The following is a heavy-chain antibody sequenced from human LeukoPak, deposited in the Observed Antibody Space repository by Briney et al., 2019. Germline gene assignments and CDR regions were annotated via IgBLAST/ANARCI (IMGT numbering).Heavy chain of an antibody. Sequence: SETLSLTCTVSGGSISSYYWSWIRQPAGKGLEWIGRIYTSESTSYNPSFNSRVTMSVDTSKNQFSLKLSSVTAADTAVYYCARAAAPLFGELLYNWFDPWGQGTLVTVSS. J-gene: IGHJ5*02. CDR2: IYTSEST. D-gene: IGHD3-10*01. CDR1: GGSISSYY. CDR3: ARAAAPLFGELLYNWFDP. V-gene: IGHV4-4*07.